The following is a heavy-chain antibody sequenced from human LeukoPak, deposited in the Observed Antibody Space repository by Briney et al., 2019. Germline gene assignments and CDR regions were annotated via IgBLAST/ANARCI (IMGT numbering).Heavy chain of an antibody. CDR3: ARMTTTYYYMDV. D-gene: IGHD4-11*01. CDR2: ISYDGSNK. Sequence: GGSLRLSCAASGFTFSSYAMHWVRQAPGKGLEWVAVISYDGSNKYYADSVKGRFTISRDNSKNTLYLQMNSLRAEDTAVYYCARMTTTYYYMDVWGKGTTVTVSS. V-gene: IGHV3-30*04. CDR1: GFTFSSYA. J-gene: IGHJ6*03.